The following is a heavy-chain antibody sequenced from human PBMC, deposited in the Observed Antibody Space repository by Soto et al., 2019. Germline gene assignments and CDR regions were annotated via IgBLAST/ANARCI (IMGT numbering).Heavy chain of an antibody. J-gene: IGHJ5*02. CDR1: GFTFTRSA. V-gene: IGHV1-58*01. D-gene: IGHD2-8*02. CDR2: IVVGSGKT. CDR3: AAGGTGGQDNWFDP. Sequence: SVKVSCKASGFTFTRSAVQWVRQARGQRLEWIGWIVVGSGKTVYTQSFQERLTITRDMSTSTAYMELSSLRSDDTAVYYCAAGGTGGQDNWFDPWGQGNLVTVSS.